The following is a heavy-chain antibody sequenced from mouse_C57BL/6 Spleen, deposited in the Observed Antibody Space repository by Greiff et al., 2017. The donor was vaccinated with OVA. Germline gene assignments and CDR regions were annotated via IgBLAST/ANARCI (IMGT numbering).Heavy chain of an antibody. CDR3: AREGGIYAMDY. V-gene: IGHV1-59*01. J-gene: IGHJ4*01. Sequence: VQLQQPGAELVRPGTSVKLSCKASGYTFTSYWMHWVKQRPGQGLEWIGVIDPSDSYTNYNQKFKGKATLTVDTSSSTAYMQLSSLTSEDSAVYYCAREGGIYAMDYWGQGTSVTVSS. CDR2: IDPSDSYT. CDR1: GYTFTSYW.